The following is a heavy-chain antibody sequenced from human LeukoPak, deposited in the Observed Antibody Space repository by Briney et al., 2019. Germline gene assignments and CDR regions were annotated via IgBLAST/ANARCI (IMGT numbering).Heavy chain of an antibody. CDR1: GFTFGDYA. J-gene: IGHJ4*02. CDR3: SRGGKVSYYDNSGYPDY. CDR2: IRSKAYGGTT. V-gene: IGHV3-49*04. Sequence: GGSLRLSCTASGFTFGDYAMSWVRQAQGKGLEWVGFIRSKAYGGTTEYAASVKGRFTISRDDSKRIAYLQINSLKTEDTAVFYCSRGGKVSYYDNSGYPDYWGLGTLVTVSS. D-gene: IGHD3-22*01.